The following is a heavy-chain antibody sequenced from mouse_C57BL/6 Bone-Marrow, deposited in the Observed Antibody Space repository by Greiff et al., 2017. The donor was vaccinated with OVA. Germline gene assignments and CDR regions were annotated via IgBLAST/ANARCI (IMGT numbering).Heavy chain of an antibody. D-gene: IGHD4-1*01. J-gene: IGHJ2*01. CDR2: ISYDGSN. CDR1: GYSITSGYY. V-gene: IGHV3-6*01. Sequence: EVQRVESGPGLVKPSQSLSLTCSVTGYSITSGYYWNWIRQFPGNKLEWMGYISYDGSNNYNPSLKNRISITRDTSKNQFFLKLNSVTTEDTATYYCARELGLFDYWGQGTTLTVSS. CDR3: ARELGLFDY.